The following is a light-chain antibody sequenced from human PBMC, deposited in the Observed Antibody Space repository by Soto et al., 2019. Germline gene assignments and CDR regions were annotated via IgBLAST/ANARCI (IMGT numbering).Light chain of an antibody. V-gene: IGKV3-20*01. CDR3: QQYCSSPLT. J-gene: IGKJ4*01. CDR1: QSVSSSY. Sequence: EIVLTQSPGTLSLSPGERVTLSCRARQSVSSSYLAWYQQKPGQAPRLLIYGASSRATGIPDRFSGSGSGTDFTLTISRLEPEDFAVYYCQQYCSSPLTCGGGTKVEIK. CDR2: GAS.